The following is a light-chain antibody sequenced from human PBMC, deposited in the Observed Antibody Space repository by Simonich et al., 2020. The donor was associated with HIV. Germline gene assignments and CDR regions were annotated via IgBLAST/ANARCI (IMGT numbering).Light chain of an antibody. CDR2: ASS. J-gene: IGKJ1*01. CDR1: QGICNY. Sequence: DILMTQSPSSLPASVGDRVTITCRASQGICNYLAWYQQKPGKAPKLLLSASSRLESGVPSRFSGSGSGTDYTLTISRLQPEDFATYYCQQFFSTPWTFGQGTKVEIK. CDR3: QQFFSTPWT. V-gene: IGKV1-NL1*01.